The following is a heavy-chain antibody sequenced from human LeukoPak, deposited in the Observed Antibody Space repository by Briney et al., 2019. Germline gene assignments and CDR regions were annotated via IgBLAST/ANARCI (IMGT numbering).Heavy chain of an antibody. Sequence: PSETLSLTCTVSGDSISGSSYYWGWIRQPPGKGLEWIGSIYYSGSTYYNPSLKSRVTMSVDTSKNQFSLKVSSVTAADTAVYYCARHDMYRVTSYARRHFDYWGQGALVTVSS. CDR3: ARHDMYRVTSYARRHFDY. V-gene: IGHV4-39*01. CDR2: IYYSGST. J-gene: IGHJ4*02. CDR1: GDSISGSSYY. D-gene: IGHD3-16*02.